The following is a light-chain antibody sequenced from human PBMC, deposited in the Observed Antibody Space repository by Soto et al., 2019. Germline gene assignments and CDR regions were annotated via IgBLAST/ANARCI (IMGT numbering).Light chain of an antibody. CDR2: DAS. CDR3: QQRSNWPPVIT. V-gene: IGKV3-11*01. Sequence: DILLTQSPATLSLSPGERATLSCRANQSFSGYLAWYQQKPGQAPRLLIYDASKRATGIPARFSGRGSGTDFTLTISSLEPEDFAVYYCQQRSNWPPVITFGQGTRLEIK. CDR1: QSFSGY. J-gene: IGKJ5*01.